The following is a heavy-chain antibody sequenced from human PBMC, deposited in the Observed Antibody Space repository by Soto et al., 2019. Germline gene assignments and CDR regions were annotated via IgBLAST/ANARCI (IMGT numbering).Heavy chain of an antibody. J-gene: IGHJ4*02. V-gene: IGHV3-21*02. CDR2: ISSSRNYI. D-gene: IGHD4-17*01. Sequence: EVQLVESGGGLVKPGGSLRLSCTASGFTFSSYNMNWVRQAPGKGLEWVSSISSSRNYIYYADSMKGRFTISRDNAKNSLYLQMNSLRAEDTAVYYCARENAYGDPNSFDYWGQGTLVTVSS. CDR3: ARENAYGDPNSFDY. CDR1: GFTFSSYN.